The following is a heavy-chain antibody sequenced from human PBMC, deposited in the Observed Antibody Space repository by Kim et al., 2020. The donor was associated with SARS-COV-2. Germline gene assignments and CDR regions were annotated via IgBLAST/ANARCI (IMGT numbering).Heavy chain of an antibody. V-gene: IGHV2-5*02. Sequence: SGPTLGNPTQTLTLTCTFSGFSLNTIGVGVGWIRQPPGKAPEWLALIYWDDVKRYSPALKSRLTITKDTSKNQVVLTMTNMDSVDTSTYDCARRRKSETGYRDCSNWIDPWGQGTLVTVSS. CDR3: ARRRKSETGYRDCSNWIDP. CDR2: IYWDDVK. CDR1: GFSLNTIGVG. D-gene: IGHD3-9*01. J-gene: IGHJ5*02.